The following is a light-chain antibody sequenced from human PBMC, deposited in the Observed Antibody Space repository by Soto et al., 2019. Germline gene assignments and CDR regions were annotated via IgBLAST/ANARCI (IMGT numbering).Light chain of an antibody. J-gene: IGLJ2*01. V-gene: IGLV2-23*01. Sequence: QSALTQPASVSGSPGQSITISCTGTSSDIGRYNLVSWYQQHPGKAPKLIIYEDIERPSGVSDRFSDSKSGNTASLTISGLQTEDEADYYCCSYAGGASVVFGGGTKVTVL. CDR2: EDI. CDR3: CSYAGGASVV. CDR1: SSDIGRYNL.